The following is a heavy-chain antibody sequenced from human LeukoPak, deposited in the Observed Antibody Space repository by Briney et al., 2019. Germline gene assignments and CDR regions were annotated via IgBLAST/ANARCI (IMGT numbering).Heavy chain of an antibody. D-gene: IGHD2-2*01. CDR1: GYTFTSYG. J-gene: IGHJ5*02. CDR3: ARAGSTADIVVVPAAKGGGNWFDP. V-gene: IGHV1-18*01. CDR2: ISAYNGNT. Sequence: ASVKVSCKASGYTFTSYGISWVRQAPGQGLEWMGWISAYNGNTNYAQKLQGRVTMTTDTSTSTAYMELSRLRSDDTAVYYCARAGSTADIVVVPAAKGGGNWFDPWGQGTLVTVSS.